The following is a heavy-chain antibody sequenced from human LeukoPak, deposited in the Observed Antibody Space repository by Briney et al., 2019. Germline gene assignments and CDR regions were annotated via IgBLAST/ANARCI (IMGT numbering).Heavy chain of an antibody. CDR2: INHSGST. V-gene: IGHV4-34*01. D-gene: IGHD1-26*01. Sequence: SETLSLTCAVYGGSFSGYYWSWIRQPPGKGLEWIGEINHSGSTNYNPSLKSRVTISVDTSKNQFSLKLSSVTAADTAVYYCARDRIVGVTHWFDPWGQGTLVTVSS. J-gene: IGHJ5*02. CDR1: GGSFSGYY. CDR3: ARDRIVGVTHWFDP.